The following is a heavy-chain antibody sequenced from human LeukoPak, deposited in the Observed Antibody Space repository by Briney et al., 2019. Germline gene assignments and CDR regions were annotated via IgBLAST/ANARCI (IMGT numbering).Heavy chain of an antibody. CDR2: INHSGST. J-gene: IGHJ4*02. CDR3: ARRQRAGATRRCYFDY. D-gene: IGHD1-26*01. Sequence: PSETLSLTCPVYGGSFSGYYWSWIRQPPGKGLEWIGEINHSGSTNYNPSIKSRVTISVDTSKNPFSLKLSSVPAAETAVYYCARRQRAGATRRCYFDYWGQGTLVTVSS. V-gene: IGHV4-34*01. CDR1: GGSFSGYY.